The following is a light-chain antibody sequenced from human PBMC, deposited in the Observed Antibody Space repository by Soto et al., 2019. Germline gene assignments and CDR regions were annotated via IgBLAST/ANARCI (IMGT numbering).Light chain of an antibody. J-gene: IGLJ1*01. CDR2: GVS. Sequence: QSALTQPASVSGSPGQSITISCTGTSSDIGGYNYVSWYRQHPGKAPQLVIYGVSDRPSGVSNRFSGSKSGNTASLTISGLQAEDEADYYCRSFKTRTTPAYVFGTGTKLTVL. CDR1: SSDIGGYNY. V-gene: IGLV2-14*03. CDR3: RSFKTRTTPAYV.